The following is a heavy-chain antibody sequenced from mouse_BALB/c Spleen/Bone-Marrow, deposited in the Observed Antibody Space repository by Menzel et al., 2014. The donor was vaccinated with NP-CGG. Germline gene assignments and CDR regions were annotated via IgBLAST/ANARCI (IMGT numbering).Heavy chain of an antibody. J-gene: IGHJ4*01. Sequence: QVQLKHSGAELVRPGASVKVSCKASGYTFTSYWINWVKQSPGQGLEWIGNIYPSDSYTNYNQNFKDKATLTVDKSSSTAYMQLSSPTSEDSAVYYCTRQYGNYYAMDYWGQGTSVTVSS. CDR3: TRQYGNYYAMDY. D-gene: IGHD2-10*02. CDR2: IYPSDSYT. CDR1: GYTFTSYW. V-gene: IGHV1S126*01.